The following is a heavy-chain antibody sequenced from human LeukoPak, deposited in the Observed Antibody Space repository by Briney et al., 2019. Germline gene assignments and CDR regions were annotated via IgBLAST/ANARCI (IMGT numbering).Heavy chain of an antibody. D-gene: IGHD2-15*01. J-gene: IGHJ6*02. CDR3: ARVRYCSGGSCYFYNAMDV. CDR1: GLSVSSNY. CDR2: IYRDGSS. V-gene: IGHV3-66*01. Sequence: GGSLRLSCVASGLSVSSNYMSWVRQAPGEGLEWVSAIYRDGSSYYAESVKGRFTISRDNSKNTLYLHMNSLRTEDTAVYYCARVRYCSGGSCYFYNAMDVWGQGTTVTVSS.